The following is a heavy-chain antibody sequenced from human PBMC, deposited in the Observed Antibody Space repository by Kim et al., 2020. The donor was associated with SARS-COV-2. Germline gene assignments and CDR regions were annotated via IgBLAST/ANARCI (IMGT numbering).Heavy chain of an antibody. CDR1: GFTFSSYA. V-gene: IGHV3-23*01. D-gene: IGHD2-2*02. CDR3: AKEGKPDIVVVPAAIIHYYYYYGMDV. J-gene: IGHJ6*02. CDR2: ISGSGGST. Sequence: GGSLRLSCAASGFTFSSYAMSWVRQAPGKGLEWVSAISGSGGSTYYADSVKGRFTISRDNSKNTLYLQMNSLRAEDTAVYYCAKEGKPDIVVVPAAIIHYYYYYGMDVWGQGTTVTVSS.